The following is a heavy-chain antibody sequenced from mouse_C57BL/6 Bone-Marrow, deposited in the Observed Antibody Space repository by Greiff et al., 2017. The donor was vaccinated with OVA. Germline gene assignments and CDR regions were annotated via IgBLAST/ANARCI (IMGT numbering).Heavy chain of an antibody. CDR3: ATVVAHWYFDV. J-gene: IGHJ1*03. CDR2: ISDGGSYT. V-gene: IGHV5-4*01. D-gene: IGHD1-1*01. Sequence: EVQLVESGGGLVKPGGSLKLSCAASGFTFSSYAMSWVRQTPEKRLEWVATISDGGSYTYYPDNVKGRFTISRDNAKNNLYLQMGHLTSEYTARYYCATVVAHWYFDVWGTGTTVTVSS. CDR1: GFTFSSYA.